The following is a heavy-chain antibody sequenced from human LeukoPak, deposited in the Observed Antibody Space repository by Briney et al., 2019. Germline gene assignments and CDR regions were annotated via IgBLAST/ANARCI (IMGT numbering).Heavy chain of an antibody. D-gene: IGHD3-10*01. CDR1: AGTFSSYA. J-gene: IGHJ4*02. V-gene: IGHV1-69*05. CDR2: IIPIFGTA. CDR3: ASNTPLRVGYYFDY. Sequence: ASVKVSCKASAGTFSSYAISWVRQAPGQGLEWMGRIIPIFGTANYAQKFQGRVTITTDESTSAAYMELSSLRSEDTAVYYCASNTPLRVGYYFDYWGQGTLVTVSS.